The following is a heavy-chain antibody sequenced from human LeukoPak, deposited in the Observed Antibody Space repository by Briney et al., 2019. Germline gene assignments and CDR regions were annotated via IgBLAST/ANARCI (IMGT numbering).Heavy chain of an antibody. CDR1: GFTFSTYW. CDR3: ARAPIDSNSWYHAFDI. J-gene: IGHJ3*02. D-gene: IGHD6-13*01. CDR2: IKQDGSEQ. Sequence: PGGSLRLSCAASGFTFSTYWMTWVRQAPGKGLEWVANIKQDGSEQYYVDSVKGRFTVSRDNAKNSLYLQMNGLRAEDTAVYYCARAPIDSNSWYHAFDIWGQGTMVTVSS. V-gene: IGHV3-7*01.